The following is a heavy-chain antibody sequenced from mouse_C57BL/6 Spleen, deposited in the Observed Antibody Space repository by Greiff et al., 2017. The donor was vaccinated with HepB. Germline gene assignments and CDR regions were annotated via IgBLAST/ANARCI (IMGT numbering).Heavy chain of an antibody. CDR3: TGIYYYGSSYGTE. V-gene: IGHV6-3*01. CDR2: ISLNSDNYAT. CDR1: GFTFSNYW. Sequence: EVKLMESGGGLVQPGGSMKLSCVASGFTFSNYWMNWVRQSPEKGLEWVAQISLNSDNYATHYAESVKGRFTISRDESKSGVYLQMNNLRAEDTGIYYCTGIYYYGSSYGTEWGQGTSVTVSS. J-gene: IGHJ4*01. D-gene: IGHD1-1*01.